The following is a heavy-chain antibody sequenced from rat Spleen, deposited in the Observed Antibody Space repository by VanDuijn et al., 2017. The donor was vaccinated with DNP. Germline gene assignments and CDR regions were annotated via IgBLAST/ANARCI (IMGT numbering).Heavy chain of an antibody. CDR2: ISPSGGDS. V-gene: IGHV5-19*01. CDR3: ARRGYGGRGFFDY. D-gene: IGHD1-11*01. Sequence: EVQLVESGGGLVQPGRSLRLSCAASGFSFRNFAMHWIRQAPTKGLKWVASISPSGGDSYYRDSVKGRFTISRDNSKTTLYLQMDSLRSEDTATYYCARRGYGGRGFFDYWGQGVMVTVSS. J-gene: IGHJ2*01. CDR1: GFSFRNFA.